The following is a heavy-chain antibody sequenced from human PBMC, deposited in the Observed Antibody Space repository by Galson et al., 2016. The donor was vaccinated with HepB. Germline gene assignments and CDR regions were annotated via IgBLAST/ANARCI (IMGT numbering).Heavy chain of an antibody. D-gene: IGHD1-26*01. CDR2: ISFDGTNK. Sequence: SLRLFCAASGFTFSAYGMHWVRQAPGKGLEWVALISFDGTNKYFADSVKGRFTISRGNSKNTLYLQINSLSAEDTAVYYCARDRGGTYSNCFDYWGQGTMVTGAS. CDR3: ARDRGGTYSNCFDY. CDR1: GFTFSAYG. V-gene: IGHV3-30*03. J-gene: IGHJ4*02.